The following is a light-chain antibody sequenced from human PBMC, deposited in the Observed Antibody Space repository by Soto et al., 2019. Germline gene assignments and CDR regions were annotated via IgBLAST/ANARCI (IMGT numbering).Light chain of an antibody. V-gene: IGKV3-20*01. Sequence: EVVLTQSPGTLSLSPGESATLSCRASQSVSNNYFAWYQQKPGQAPRLLIFGSSDRATGIPDRFSGSGSGTDFTLTISRLEPEDFAVYYCHQYGSSPPYTVGQGTKLEIK. CDR1: QSVSNNY. CDR3: HQYGSSPPYT. CDR2: GSS. J-gene: IGKJ2*01.